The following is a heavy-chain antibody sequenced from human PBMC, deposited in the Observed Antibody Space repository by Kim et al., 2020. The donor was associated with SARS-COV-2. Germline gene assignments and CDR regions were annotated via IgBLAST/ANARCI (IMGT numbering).Heavy chain of an antibody. CDR3: ASPITMVRGVITGASDY. J-gene: IGHJ4*02. CDR2: INPNSGGT. V-gene: IGHV1-2*02. CDR1: GYTFTGYH. Sequence: ASVKVSCKASGYTFTGYHMHWVRQAPGQGLEWMGWINPNSGGTNYAQKFQGRVTMTRDTSISTAYMELSRLRSDDTAVYYCASPITMVRGVITGASDYWGQGTLVTVSS. D-gene: IGHD3-10*01.